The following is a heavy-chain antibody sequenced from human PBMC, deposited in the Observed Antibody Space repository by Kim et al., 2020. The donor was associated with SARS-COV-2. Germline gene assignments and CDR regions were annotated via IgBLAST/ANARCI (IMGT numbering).Heavy chain of an antibody. V-gene: IGHV3-30-3*01. J-gene: IGHJ6*02. CDR2: ISYDGSNK. CDR3: ARTFSWSYYYGMHV. Sequence: GGSLRLSCAASGFTFSSYAMHWVRQAPGKGLEWVAVISYDGSNKYYADSVKGRFTISRDNSKNTLYLQMTSRRAEDTAVYYWARTFSWSYYYGMHVWGQGTTVSPSS. D-gene: IGHD3-3*01. CDR1: GFTFSSYA.